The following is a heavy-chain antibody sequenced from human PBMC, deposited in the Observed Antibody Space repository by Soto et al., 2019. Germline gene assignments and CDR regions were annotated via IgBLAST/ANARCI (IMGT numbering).Heavy chain of an antibody. CDR2: INPNSGGT. D-gene: IGHD6-13*01. Sequence: AASVKVSCKASGYTFTGYYMHWVRQAPGQGLEWMGGINPNSGGTNYAQNFQGRVTMTRDTSISTAYMELSRLRSDDTAVYYCARARRGLAAAGTSYYDDGMDGCVGGTSVT. J-gene: IGHJ6*01. V-gene: IGHV1-2*02. CDR3: ARARRGLAAAGTSYYDDGMDG. CDR1: GYTFTGYY.